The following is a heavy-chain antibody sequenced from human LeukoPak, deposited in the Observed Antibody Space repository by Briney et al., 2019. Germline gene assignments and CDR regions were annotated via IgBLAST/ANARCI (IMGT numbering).Heavy chain of an antibody. CDR3: ARGTHPVTTLHGMDV. J-gene: IGHJ6*02. Sequence: AAVKVSCKGSGGTFSSYGFSWVRQAPGQGLEWMGRIIPIFGRANYSQKFQGRATITADKATSTAYMELSSLKSEDTAVYYCARGTHPVTTLHGMDVWGQGNTVTVSS. CDR2: IIPIFGRA. CDR1: GGTFSSYG. D-gene: IGHD4-17*01. V-gene: IGHV1-69*04.